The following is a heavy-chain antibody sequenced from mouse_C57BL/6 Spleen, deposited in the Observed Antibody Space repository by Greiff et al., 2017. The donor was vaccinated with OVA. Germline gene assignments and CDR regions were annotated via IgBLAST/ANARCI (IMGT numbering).Heavy chain of an antibody. J-gene: IGHJ4*01. CDR3: ARAIYYGYDGAMDY. V-gene: IGHV3-6*01. D-gene: IGHD2-2*01. CDR1: GYSITSGYY. CDR2: ISYDGSN. Sequence: EVKLVESGPGLVKPSQSLSLTCSVTGYSITSGYYWNWIRQFPGNKLEWMGYISYDGSNNYNPSLKNRISITRDTSKNQFFLKLNSVTTEDTATYYCARAIYYGYDGAMDYWGQGTSVTVSS.